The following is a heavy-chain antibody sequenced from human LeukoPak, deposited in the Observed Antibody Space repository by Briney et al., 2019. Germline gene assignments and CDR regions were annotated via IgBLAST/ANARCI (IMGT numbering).Heavy chain of an antibody. D-gene: IGHD2-2*03. CDR2: IYHSGST. Sequence: SETLSLTCTVSGGSISSYYWSWIRQPPGKGLEWIGYIYHSGSTNYNPSLKSRVTISVDTSKNQFSLKLSSVTAADTAVYYCARMLDDYYYGMDVWGQGTTVTVSS. CDR3: ARMLDDYYYGMDV. J-gene: IGHJ6*02. V-gene: IGHV4-59*01. CDR1: GGSISSYY.